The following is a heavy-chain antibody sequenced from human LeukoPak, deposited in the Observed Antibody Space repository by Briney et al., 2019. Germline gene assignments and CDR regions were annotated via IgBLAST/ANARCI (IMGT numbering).Heavy chain of an antibody. CDR3: AHSGTSIVVVPAAILFDY. J-gene: IGHJ4*02. CDR2: MYWNDDK. CDR1: EFSLSTSGVG. Sequence: QSGPTLVNPTQTLTLTCTFSEFSLSTSGVGVGWIRQPPGKALEWLALMYWNDDKRYSPSLKSRLTITKDTSKNQVVLTMTNMDPVDTATYYCAHSGTSIVVVPAAILFDYWGQGTLVTVSS. V-gene: IGHV2-5*01. D-gene: IGHD2-2*02.